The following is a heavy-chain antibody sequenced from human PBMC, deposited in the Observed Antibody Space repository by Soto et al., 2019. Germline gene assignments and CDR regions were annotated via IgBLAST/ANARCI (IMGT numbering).Heavy chain of an antibody. CDR2: INPNSGGT. Sequence: ASVKVSCKASGYAFTGYYMHWVRQAPGQGLVWMGWINPNSGGTNYAQKVQGRVTMTRDTSISTAYMELSRLRTDDTAVYYCARTWEFTLNISGVDHWGQGTLVTVSS. V-gene: IGHV1-2*02. J-gene: IGHJ4*02. CDR1: GYAFTGYY. D-gene: IGHD6-19*01. CDR3: ARTWEFTLNISGVDH.